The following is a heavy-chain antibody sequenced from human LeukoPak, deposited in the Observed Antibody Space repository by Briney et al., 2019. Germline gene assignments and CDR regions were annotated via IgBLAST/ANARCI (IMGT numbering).Heavy chain of an antibody. D-gene: IGHD3-22*01. CDR2: LKNDGREK. J-gene: IGHJ4*02. V-gene: IGHV3-7*01. CDR3: KTDDSTF. Sequence: GGSLRLSCAAWGFTLGGYWMSGVRQARGKGREGVATLKNDGREKFYVDSVKDRFTISRDNVKNSLSLQMDSLSAEDTAVYSCKTDDSTFWGQGTLVTVSS. CDR1: GFTLGGYW.